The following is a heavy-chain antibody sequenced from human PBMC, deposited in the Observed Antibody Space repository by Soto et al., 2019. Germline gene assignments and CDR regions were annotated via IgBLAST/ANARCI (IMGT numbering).Heavy chain of an antibody. J-gene: IGHJ4*01. CDR3: ARRSHTNWPAY. Sequence: SETLSLTCTVSGGSFSSSSHYWVWIRQPPGKGLEWVGSIYYDGRTYYNASLKSRVTISVDTSKNQFSLKVNSVTVADTAVYYCARRSHTNWPAYWGHGTQVTVSS. CDR1: GGSFSSSSHY. V-gene: IGHV4-39*01. CDR2: IYYDGRT. D-gene: IGHD2-8*01.